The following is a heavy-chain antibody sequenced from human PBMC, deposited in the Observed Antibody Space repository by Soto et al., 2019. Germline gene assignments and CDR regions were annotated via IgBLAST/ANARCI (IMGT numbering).Heavy chain of an antibody. J-gene: IGHJ3*02. D-gene: IGHD5-18*01. CDR1: GYTFTSYG. CDR3: AKEDSYGIVAFDI. V-gene: IGHV1-18*01. Sequence: ASVYVSCKASGYTFTSYGISWVLQAPGQGLEWMGWISAYNGNTNYAQKLQGRVTMTTDTSTSTAYMELRSLRSDDTAVYYCAKEDSYGIVAFDIWGQGTMVSVSS. CDR2: ISAYNGNT.